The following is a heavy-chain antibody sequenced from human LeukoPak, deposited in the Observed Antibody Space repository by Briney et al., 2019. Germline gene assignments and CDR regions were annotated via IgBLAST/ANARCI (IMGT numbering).Heavy chain of an antibody. CDR3: AKDLGGSGYP. CDR2: ITGSGGST. Sequence: GGSLRLSCAASGFTFSSYAMSWVRQAPGKGLEWVSSITGSGGSTYYADSVKGRFTISRDNAKNTLYLQMNSLRAEDTALYYCAKDLGGSGYPWGQGTLVTVSS. D-gene: IGHD3-22*01. CDR1: GFTFSSYA. V-gene: IGHV3-23*01. J-gene: IGHJ5*02.